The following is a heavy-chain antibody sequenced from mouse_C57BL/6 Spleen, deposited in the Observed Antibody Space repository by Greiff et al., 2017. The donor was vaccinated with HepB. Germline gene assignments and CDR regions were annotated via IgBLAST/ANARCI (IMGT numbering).Heavy chain of an antibody. V-gene: IGHV1-15*01. CDR3: TRSGQLRLRRFAY. D-gene: IGHD3-2*02. CDR1: GYTFTDYE. CDR2: IDPETGGT. J-gene: IGHJ3*01. Sequence: QVQLQQSGAELVRPGASVTLSCKASGYTFTDYEMHWVKQTPVHGLEWIGAIDPETGGTAYNQKFKGKAILTADKSSSTAYMELRSLTSEDSAVYYCTRSGQLRLRRFAYWGQGTLVTVSA.